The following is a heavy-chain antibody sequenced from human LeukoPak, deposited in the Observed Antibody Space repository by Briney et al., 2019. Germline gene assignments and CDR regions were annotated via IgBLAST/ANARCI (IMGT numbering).Heavy chain of an antibody. D-gene: IGHD5-18*01. J-gene: IGHJ4*02. CDR3: ARGIQGGWAMVVDY. V-gene: IGHV4-59*01. CDR1: GGSISSYY. Sequence: SETLSLTCTVSGGSISSYYWSWIRQPPGKGLEWIGYIYYSGSTNYNPSLKSRVTISVDMSKNQFSLKLSSVTAADTAVYYCARGIQGGWAMVVDYWGQGTLVTVSS. CDR2: IYYSGST.